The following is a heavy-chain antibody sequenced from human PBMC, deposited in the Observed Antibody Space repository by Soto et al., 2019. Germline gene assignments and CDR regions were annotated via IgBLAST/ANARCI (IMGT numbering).Heavy chain of an antibody. CDR1: GGTFSSYA. Sequence: QVQLVQSGAEVKKPGSSVKVSCKASGGTFSSYAISWVRQAPGQGLEWMGGIIPIFGTANYAQKFQGRVTIXAXAXXSSAYMELSSLRSEDTAVYYCEGIVPPRYYYGMDVWGQGTTVTVSS. CDR3: EGIVPPRYYYGMDV. J-gene: IGHJ6*02. CDR2: IIPIFGTA. D-gene: IGHD6-6*01. V-gene: IGHV1-69*12.